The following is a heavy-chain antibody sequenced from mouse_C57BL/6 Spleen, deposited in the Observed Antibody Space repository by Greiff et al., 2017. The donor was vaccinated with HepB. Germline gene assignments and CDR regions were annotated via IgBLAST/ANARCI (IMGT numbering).Heavy chain of an antibody. CDR2: IDPEDGAT. Sequence: EVKLVESGAELVKPGASVKLSCTASGFNIKDYYMHWVKQRTEQGLEWIGRIDPEDGATKYAPQFQGKATITADTSSNTAYLQLSSLTSEDTAVYYCARSPMVTTDCVWGTGTTVTVSS. V-gene: IGHV14-2*01. J-gene: IGHJ1*03. CDR3: ARSPMVTTDCV. D-gene: IGHD2-2*01. CDR1: GFNIKDYY.